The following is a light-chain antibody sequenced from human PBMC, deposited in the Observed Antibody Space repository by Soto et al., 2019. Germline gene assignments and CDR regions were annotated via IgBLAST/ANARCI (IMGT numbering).Light chain of an antibody. CDR2: LNSDGSH. V-gene: IGLV4-69*01. Sequence: QPVLTQSPSASPSLGASVKLTCTLSSGHSSYAIAWHQQLPEKGPRYLMKLNSDGSHSKGDGIPDRFSGSSSGAERYLTISSLQSEDEADYYCQTWGTAIVVFGGGTKLTVL. CDR3: QTWGTAIVV. J-gene: IGLJ2*01. CDR1: SGHSSYA.